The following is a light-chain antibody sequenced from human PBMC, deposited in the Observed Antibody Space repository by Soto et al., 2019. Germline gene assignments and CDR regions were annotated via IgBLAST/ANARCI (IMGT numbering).Light chain of an antibody. CDR1: SSDVGGYNH. CDR2: EVS. Sequence: QSALTQPASVSGSPGQSITISCTGTSSDVGGYNHVSWYQHPPGKAPKLIIFEVSNRPSGVSHRFSGSKSGNTASLTISGLQAEDEGDYYCLSHTSSNTRVFGTGTKLTVL. CDR3: LSHTSSNTRV. V-gene: IGLV2-14*01. J-gene: IGLJ1*01.